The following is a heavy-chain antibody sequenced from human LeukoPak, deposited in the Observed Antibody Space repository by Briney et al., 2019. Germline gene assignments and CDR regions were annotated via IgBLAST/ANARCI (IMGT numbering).Heavy chain of an antibody. CDR2: IYTSGST. V-gene: IGHV4-61*02. Sequence: PSQTLSLTCTVSGGSISSGSYYWSWIRQPAGKGLEWIGRIYTSGSTNYNPSLKSRVTISVDTSKNQFSLKLSSVTAADTAVYYCARDRKMATGIFDYWGQGTLVTVSS. J-gene: IGHJ4*02. CDR3: ARDRKMATGIFDY. CDR1: GGSISSGSYY. D-gene: IGHD5-24*01.